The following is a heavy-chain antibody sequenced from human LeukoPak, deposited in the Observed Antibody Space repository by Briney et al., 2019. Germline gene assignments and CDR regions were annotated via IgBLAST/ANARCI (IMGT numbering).Heavy chain of an antibody. Sequence: GASVKVSCKASGGTFSSYAISWVRQAPRQGLEWMGGIIPIFGTANYAQKFQGRVTITADESTSTAYMELSSLRSEDTAVYYCARGLGGYYSSTSCPFDYWGQGTLVTVSS. J-gene: IGHJ4*02. V-gene: IGHV1-69*13. CDR3: ARGLGGYYSSTSCPFDY. D-gene: IGHD2-2*01. CDR2: IIPIFGTA. CDR1: GGTFSSYA.